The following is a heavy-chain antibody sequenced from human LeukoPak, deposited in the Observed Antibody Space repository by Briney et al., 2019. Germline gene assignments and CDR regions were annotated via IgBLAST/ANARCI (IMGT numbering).Heavy chain of an antibody. CDR1: GFTFKINT. Sequence: GGSLRLSCAAAGFTFKINTMNWVRQAPGKGLQWIASIPSSASYTHYADSVQGRFTISRDNANNVLYLQMNNLRAEDTAVYYCVRGDSRDYWGQGTLVTVSS. CDR2: IPSSASYT. J-gene: IGHJ4*02. V-gene: IGHV3-21*06. CDR3: VRGDSRDY. D-gene: IGHD3-22*01.